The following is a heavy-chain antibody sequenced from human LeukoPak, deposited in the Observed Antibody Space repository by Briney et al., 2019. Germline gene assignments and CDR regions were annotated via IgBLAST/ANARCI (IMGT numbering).Heavy chain of an antibody. CDR3: ARLTGTTGKWFDP. J-gene: IGHJ5*02. Sequence: ASVTVSSKASGYTFTVYYMHWVRQAPGQGVEGRGWINPNSGGTNYAQKFQGRVTMTRDTSISTAYMELSRLRSADTAVYYCARLTGTTGKWFDPWGQGTLVTVSS. CDR2: INPNSGGT. V-gene: IGHV1-2*02. CDR1: GYTFTVYY. D-gene: IGHD1-20*01.